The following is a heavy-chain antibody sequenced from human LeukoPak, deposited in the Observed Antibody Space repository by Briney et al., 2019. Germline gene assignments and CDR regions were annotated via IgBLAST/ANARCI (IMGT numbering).Heavy chain of an antibody. Sequence: HGESLKISCKTSGYKFVDYWIAWGRQMPGKGLEWLGIMFPAESITTYSPSFQGKASISADKSISTVYLFWSSLKASDTAIYYGVRVNGYDDGVDFWGQGTPVTVSS. V-gene: IGHV5-51*01. CDR2: MFPAESIT. CDR1: GYKFVDYW. D-gene: IGHD5-12*01. CDR3: VRVNGYDDGVDF. J-gene: IGHJ4*02.